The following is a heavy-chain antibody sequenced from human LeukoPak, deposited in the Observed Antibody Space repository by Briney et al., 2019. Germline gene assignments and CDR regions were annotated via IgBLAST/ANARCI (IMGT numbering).Heavy chain of an antibody. Sequence: PSETLSLTCTVSGGSISSYYWSWIRQPAGKGLEWIGRIYTSGSTNYNPSLKSRVTISVDTSKNQFSLKLSSVTAADTAVYYCARAPGSFVRADAFDIWGQGTMVTVSS. V-gene: IGHV4-4*07. CDR2: IYTSGST. J-gene: IGHJ3*02. CDR3: ARAPGSFVRADAFDI. D-gene: IGHD6-13*01. CDR1: GGSISSYY.